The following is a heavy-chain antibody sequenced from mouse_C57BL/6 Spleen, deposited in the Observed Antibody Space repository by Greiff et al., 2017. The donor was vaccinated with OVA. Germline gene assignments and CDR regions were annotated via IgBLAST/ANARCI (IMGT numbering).Heavy chain of an antibody. Sequence: VQLQQSGPELVKPGASVKISCKASGYSFTGYYMNWVKQSPEKSLEWIGEINPSTGGTTYNQKFKSKATLTVDKPSSTAYMQLSSLTSEDSAVYYCARSETGTGFDYWGQGTTLTVSS. J-gene: IGHJ2*01. D-gene: IGHD4-1*01. CDR2: INPSTGGT. V-gene: IGHV1-42*01. CDR1: GYSFTGYY. CDR3: ARSETGTGFDY.